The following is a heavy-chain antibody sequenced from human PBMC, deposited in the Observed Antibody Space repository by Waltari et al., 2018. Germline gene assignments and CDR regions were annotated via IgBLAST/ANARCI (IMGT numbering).Heavy chain of an antibody. D-gene: IGHD1-1*01. CDR3: ATYIGASVGTAAFDV. CDR1: GVSITSNRHY. Sequence: QLQLQESGPGLVKPSETLSLTCSVSGVSITSNRHYWGWIRQPPGQGLEWIGTMSYSGATYSSPSLKSRVTISRDTSKNQLSLKLGSVTAADTAIYYCATYIGASVGTAAFDVWGQVTMVSVSS. J-gene: IGHJ3*01. V-gene: IGHV4-39*01. CDR2: MSYSGAT.